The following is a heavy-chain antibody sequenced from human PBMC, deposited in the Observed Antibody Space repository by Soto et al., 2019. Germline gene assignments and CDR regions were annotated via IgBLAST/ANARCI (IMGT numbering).Heavy chain of an antibody. CDR1: GFTFSIYS. V-gene: IGHV3-21*01. Sequence: GGSLRLSCAASGFTFSIYSMNWVRQAPGKGLEWVSSISSSSSYIYYADSVKGRFTISRDNAKNSLYLQMNSLRAEDTAVYYCARVNYYGSGSYYLSTEYFQHWGQGTLVTVSS. CDR2: ISSSSSYI. J-gene: IGHJ1*01. D-gene: IGHD3-10*01. CDR3: ARVNYYGSGSYYLSTEYFQH.